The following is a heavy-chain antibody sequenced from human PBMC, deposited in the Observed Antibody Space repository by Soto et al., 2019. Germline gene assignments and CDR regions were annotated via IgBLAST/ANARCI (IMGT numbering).Heavy chain of an antibody. D-gene: IGHD3-22*01. CDR2: INPSGGST. V-gene: IGHV1-46*01. Sequence: ASVKVSCKASGYTFTSYYMHWVRQAPGQGHEWMGIINPSGGSTSYAQKFQGRVTMTRDTSTSTVYMELSSLRSEDTAVYYCARDSGTYYYETSGYYLDYWGPGTLVTVSS. CDR1: GYTFTSYY. CDR3: ARDSGTYYYETSGYYLDY. J-gene: IGHJ4*02.